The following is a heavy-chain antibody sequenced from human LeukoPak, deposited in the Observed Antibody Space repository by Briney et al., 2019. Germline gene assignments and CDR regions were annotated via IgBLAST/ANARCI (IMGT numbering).Heavy chain of an antibody. J-gene: IGHJ2*01. CDR1: GFTFSDYY. CDR3: ARDTPIVVVIEGPLYWYFDL. D-gene: IGHD3-22*01. Sequence: GGSLRLSCAASGFTFSDYYMSWIRQAPGKGLEWVSYISSSGSTIYYADSVKGRFTISRDNAKNSLYLQMNSLRAEDTAVYYCARDTPIVVVIEGPLYWYFDLWGRGTLVTVSS. CDR2: ISSSGSTI. V-gene: IGHV3-11*01.